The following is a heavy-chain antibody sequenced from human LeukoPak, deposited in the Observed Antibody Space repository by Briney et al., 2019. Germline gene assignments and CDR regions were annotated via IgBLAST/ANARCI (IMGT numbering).Heavy chain of an antibody. CDR2: INPNSGGT. Sequence: ASVKVSCKASGYTSTGYYMHWVRQAPGQGLEWMGWINPNSGGTNYAQKFQGRVTMTRATSISTACIELSRLRSDDPAVYYCASWAYCSGGSCLNYYYYYGMDVWGQGTTVTVSS. V-gene: IGHV1-2*02. J-gene: IGHJ6*02. CDR1: GYTSTGYY. D-gene: IGHD2-15*01. CDR3: ASWAYCSGGSCLNYYYYYGMDV.